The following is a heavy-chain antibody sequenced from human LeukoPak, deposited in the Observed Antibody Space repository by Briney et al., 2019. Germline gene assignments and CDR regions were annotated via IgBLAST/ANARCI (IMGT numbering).Heavy chain of an antibody. CDR2: INAGNGNT. Sequence: ASVKVSCKASGYTFTSYAMHWVRQAPGQRLEWMGWINAGNGNTKYSQEFQGRVTITRDASASTAYMELSSLRSEDMAVYYCARAQSGSYLGNWFDPWGQGTLVTVSS. CDR3: ARAQSGSYLGNWFDP. J-gene: IGHJ5*02. V-gene: IGHV1-3*03. D-gene: IGHD1-26*01. CDR1: GYTFTSYA.